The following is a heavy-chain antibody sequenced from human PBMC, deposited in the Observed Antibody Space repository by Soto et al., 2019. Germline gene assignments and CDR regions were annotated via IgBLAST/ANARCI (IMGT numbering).Heavy chain of an antibody. CDR1: GGSISSGGYY. V-gene: IGHV4-31*03. CDR2: IYYSGST. CDR3: ARGRRVVTAIERGYYCDY. J-gene: IGHJ4*02. D-gene: IGHD2-21*02. Sequence: QVQLQESGPGLVKPSQTLSLTCTVSGGSISSGGYYWSWIRQHPGKGLEWIGYIYYSGSTYYNPSLKNRVTISVDTSKNQFSLKLSSVTAADTAVYYCARGRRVVTAIERGYYCDYWGQGTLVTVSS.